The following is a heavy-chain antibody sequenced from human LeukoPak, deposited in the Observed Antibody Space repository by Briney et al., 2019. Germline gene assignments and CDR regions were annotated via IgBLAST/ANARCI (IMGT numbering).Heavy chain of an antibody. J-gene: IGHJ4*02. CDR2: INHSGST. D-gene: IGHD6-19*01. CDR3: ARGRRAYSSGWPFDY. Sequence: PSETLSLTCAVYGGPFSGYYWSWIRQPPGKGLEWIGEINHSGSTNYNPSLKSRVTISVDTSKNQFSLKLSSVTAADTAVYYCARGRRAYSSGWPFDYWGQGTLVTVSS. V-gene: IGHV4-34*01. CDR1: GGPFSGYY.